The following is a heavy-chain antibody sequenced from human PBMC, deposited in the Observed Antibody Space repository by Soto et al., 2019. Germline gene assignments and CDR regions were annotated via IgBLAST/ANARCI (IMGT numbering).Heavy chain of an antibody. CDR1: GFSLSTSGVG. D-gene: IGHD2-15*01. J-gene: IGHJ4*02. CDR2: IYWDDDK. V-gene: IGHV2-5*02. Sequence: SVPTLVNPTQTLTLTCTFSGFSLSTSGVGLGWIRQPPGKALEWLALIYWDDDKRYSPSLKSRLTITKDTSKNQVVLTMTNMDPVDTATYYCAHRPSYCSGGSCYSGFDYWGQGTLVTVSS. CDR3: AHRPSYCSGGSCYSGFDY.